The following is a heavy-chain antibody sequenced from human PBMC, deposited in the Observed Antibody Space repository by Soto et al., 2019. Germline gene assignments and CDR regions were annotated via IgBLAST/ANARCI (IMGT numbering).Heavy chain of an antibody. J-gene: IGHJ4*02. V-gene: IGHV4-59*01. Sequence: PSETLSLTCTVSGDSLGSYHWSWVRQPPGKGLEWIGFMFSRGSANYNPSLKSRVTISVDTSKSQFSLKLTSVTAADTAIYYCARHFPRRVAAVESPIVFWGKGTLVTVSS. D-gene: IGHD6-25*01. CDR3: ARHFPRRVAAVESPIVF. CDR1: GDSLGSYH. CDR2: MFSRGSA.